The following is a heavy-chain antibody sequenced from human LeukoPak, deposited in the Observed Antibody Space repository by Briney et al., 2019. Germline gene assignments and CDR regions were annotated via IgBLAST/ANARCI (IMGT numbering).Heavy chain of an antibody. CDR1: GFTFSSYS. D-gene: IGHD2-8*01. Sequence: GGSLRLSCAASGFTFSSYSMSWVRQAPGKGLEWVSSISSSSSYICYADSVKGRFTISRDNAKNSLYLQMNSLRAEDTAVYYCARDQGYCTNGVCYTGFDYWGQGTLVTVSS. V-gene: IGHV3-21*01. CDR3: ARDQGYCTNGVCYTGFDY. CDR2: ISSSSSYI. J-gene: IGHJ4*02.